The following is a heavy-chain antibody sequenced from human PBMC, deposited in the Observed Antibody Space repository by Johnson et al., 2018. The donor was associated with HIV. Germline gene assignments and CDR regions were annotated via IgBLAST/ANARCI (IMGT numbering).Heavy chain of an antibody. V-gene: IGHV3-30*02. CDR1: GFTFNMYG. J-gene: IGHJ3*02. D-gene: IGHD1-26*01. CDR2: IQFDGRNK. Sequence: QVQLVESGGGVVQPGRSLRLSCAASGFTFNMYGMHWVRQAPGKGLEWVAFIQFDGRNKYYADYVKGRFTISRDNSKNTLYLQMNSLRAEDTAVYYCAKSRYSGTPGAFDIWGQGTMVTVSS. CDR3: AKSRYSGTPGAFDI.